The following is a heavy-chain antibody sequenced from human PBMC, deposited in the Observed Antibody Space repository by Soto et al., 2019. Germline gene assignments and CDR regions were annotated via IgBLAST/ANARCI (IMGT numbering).Heavy chain of an antibody. D-gene: IGHD2-8*01. CDR3: ARAPVGMDSINFFDH. J-gene: IGHJ4*02. Sequence: SETLSLTCTVSGDSISSDGYHWSWIRQSPGKGLEWIGYIYNGGRTFYRPSLESRINMSMDATKNSYSLRLTSVTAADTAVYYCARAPVGMDSINFFDHWGQGILVTVSS. V-gene: IGHV4-30-4*01. CDR1: GDSISSDGYH. CDR2: IYNGGRT.